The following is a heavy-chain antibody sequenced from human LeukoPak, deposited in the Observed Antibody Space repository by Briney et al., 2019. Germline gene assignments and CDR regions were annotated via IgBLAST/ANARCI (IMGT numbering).Heavy chain of an antibody. D-gene: IGHD6-13*01. J-gene: IGHJ4*02. CDR1: GDTFSSYA. Sequence: SVTLSCNVSGDTFSSYAISWVRQAPRQGLDWMGGSIPIFGTANYAQTFQGRVTITAAKYTSTAYMELSSLRSEDTAVYYCARSIRSGSSSWYVSDYWGQGTLVPVST. CDR3: ARSIRSGSSSWYVSDY. V-gene: IGHV1-69*06. CDR2: SIPIFGTA.